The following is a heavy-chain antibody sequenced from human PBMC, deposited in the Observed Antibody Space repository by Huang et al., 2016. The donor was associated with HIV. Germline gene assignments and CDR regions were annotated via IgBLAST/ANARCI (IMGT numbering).Heavy chain of an antibody. CDR1: GFTFSSYS. CDR2: ISSTGSAK. J-gene: IGHJ4*02. CDR3: AMGYGPFDF. D-gene: IGHD5-18*01. V-gene: IGHV3-48*01. Sequence: EVHLVESGGGLVQPGGSVRLSCAASGFTFSSYSMNWVRQTPGKGLEWVSYISSTGSAKYYADSVKDRFTISRDKANNSLYLQMNSLRAEDAGVYFCAMGYGPFDFWGQGTLVTVSS.